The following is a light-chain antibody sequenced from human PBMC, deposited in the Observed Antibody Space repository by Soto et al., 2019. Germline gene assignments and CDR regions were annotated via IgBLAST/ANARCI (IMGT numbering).Light chain of an antibody. CDR3: QQYYSTPIT. J-gene: IGKJ5*01. V-gene: IGKV4-1*01. CDR2: WAS. Sequence: DIVMTQSPDSLAVSLGEGAAINCKSSQSVLYSSNNKNYLAWYQQKLGQPPKMIIYWASARESGVPDRFSGSGSGTDFTLNISSLQAEDVAVYYCQQYYSTPITFGQGPRLEIK. CDR1: QSVLYSSNNKNY.